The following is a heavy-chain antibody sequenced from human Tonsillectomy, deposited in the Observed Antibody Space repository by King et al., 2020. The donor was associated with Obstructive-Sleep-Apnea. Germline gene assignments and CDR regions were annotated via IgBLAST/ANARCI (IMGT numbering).Heavy chain of an antibody. Sequence: VQLVESGGGLVQPGGSLRISCTASGFTFTSYAISWVRQAPGKGLEWIATISGSGGSTYYAYSLKGRVTISGDNSKNTLYLQRNSLRAEDTAVYYCAKDSSGYDSEYRPFDYWGQGTLVTVSS. V-gene: IGHV3-23*04. CDR3: AKDSSGYDSEYRPFDY. D-gene: IGHD5-12*01. CDR2: ISGSGGST. J-gene: IGHJ4*02. CDR1: GFTFTSYA.